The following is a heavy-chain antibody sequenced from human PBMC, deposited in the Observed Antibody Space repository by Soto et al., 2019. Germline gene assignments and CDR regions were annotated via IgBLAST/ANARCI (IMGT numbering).Heavy chain of an antibody. CDR2: IHHSGKV. Sequence: ESLSLTCTVYVYSMSTGYYWGCIRQPPGKGLEWIGSIHHSGKVYYNPSLKSRVTISLDTSKNRFSLELSSVTAADTAVHYCARMFYSDSTGYYPHFEYWGQGTVVTVSS. J-gene: IGHJ4*02. V-gene: IGHV4-38-2*02. D-gene: IGHD3-22*01. CDR1: VYSMSTGYY. CDR3: ARMFYSDSTGYYPHFEY.